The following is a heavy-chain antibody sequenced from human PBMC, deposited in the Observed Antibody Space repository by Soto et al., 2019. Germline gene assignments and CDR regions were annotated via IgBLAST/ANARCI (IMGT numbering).Heavy chain of an antibody. Sequence: LRLSCAASGFSFSSYEMIWVRQSPGKGLEWISYISDSGYTIHYADSVKGRFTISRDNAKNSMYLQMNSLRAEDTAVYFRASTVTPHIEYFQHWGQGTLVTVSS. CDR3: ASTVTPHIEYFQH. D-gene: IGHD4-4*01. CDR1: GFSFSSYE. J-gene: IGHJ1*01. V-gene: IGHV3-48*03. CDR2: ISDSGYTI.